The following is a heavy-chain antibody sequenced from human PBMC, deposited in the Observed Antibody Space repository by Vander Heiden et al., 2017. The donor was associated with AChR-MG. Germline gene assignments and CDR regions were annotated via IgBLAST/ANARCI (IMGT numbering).Heavy chain of an antibody. Sequence: QVQLVESGGGVAQPGRSLRLSCAASGFTCTRFAMHWVRQAPGKGLGWAAIISSDGITKYYADSVKGRFSISRDNSKNTLSLQMNSLTVDDTAVYYCAKDLSGYGGFDYWGQGTLVTVSS. J-gene: IGHJ4*02. CDR2: ISSDGITK. CDR3: AKDLSGYGGFDY. CDR1: GFTCTRFA. V-gene: IGHV3-30-3*01. D-gene: IGHD5-12*01.